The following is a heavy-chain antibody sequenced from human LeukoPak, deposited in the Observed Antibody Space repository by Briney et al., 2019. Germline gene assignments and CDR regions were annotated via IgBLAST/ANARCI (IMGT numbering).Heavy chain of an antibody. J-gene: IGHJ3*02. CDR3: ARDLVVPAATPPEHGFDI. D-gene: IGHD2-2*01. CDR1: GFTFSSYS. V-gene: IGHV3-21*01. Sequence: GGSLRLSCAASGFTFSSYSMNWVRQAPGKGLEWVSSISSSSSYIYYADSVKGRFTISRDNAKNSLYLQMNSLRAEDTAVYYCARDLVVPAATPPEHGFDIWGQGTMVTVSS. CDR2: ISSSSSYI.